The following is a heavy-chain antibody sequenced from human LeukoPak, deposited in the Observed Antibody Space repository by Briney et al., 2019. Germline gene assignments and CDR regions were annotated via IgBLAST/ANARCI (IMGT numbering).Heavy chain of an antibody. J-gene: IGHJ4*02. CDR1: GGTFSSYA. Sequence: SVKVSCKASGGTFSSYAISWVRQAPGQGLEWMGGIIPIFGTPNYAQKFQGRVTITADESTSTAYMELSSLRSEDTAVYYCARGWLAETAVVTPYNYWGQGTLVTVSS. CDR3: ARGWLAETAVVTPYNY. V-gene: IGHV1-69*13. CDR2: IIPIFGTP. D-gene: IGHD4-23*01.